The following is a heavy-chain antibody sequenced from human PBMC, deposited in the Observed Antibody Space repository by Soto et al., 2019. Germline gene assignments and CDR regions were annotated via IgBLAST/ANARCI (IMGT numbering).Heavy chain of an antibody. CDR3: GKPDRRDSSGYPDY. V-gene: IGHV3-30*18. CDR1: GLTFSDYG. J-gene: IGHJ4*02. Sequence: QVQLVESGGGVVQSGRSLRLSCAASGLTFSDYGMHWVRQAPGKGLEWVAVISYDGSNKYYADSVKGRFTISRDNSKNTLYLQMNSLRAEDTAVYYCGKPDRRDSSGYPDYWGQGTLVTVSS. CDR2: ISYDGSNK. D-gene: IGHD3-22*01.